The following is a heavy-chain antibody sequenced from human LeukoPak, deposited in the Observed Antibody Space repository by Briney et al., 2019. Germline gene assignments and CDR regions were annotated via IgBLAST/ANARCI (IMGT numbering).Heavy chain of an antibody. CDR2: IYHSGST. CDR1: GGSISSSNW. CDR3: ARDRPNVDSTGYFSRHDAFDI. D-gene: IGHD3-22*01. J-gene: IGHJ3*02. Sequence: ASETLSVTCAVSGGSISSSNWWSWVRQPPGKGLEWIGQIYHSGSTNYNPSLKSRVTISVDKSKNQFSLKLSSVTAADTAMYYCARDRPNVDSTGYFSRHDAFDIWGQGTMVTVSS. V-gene: IGHV4-4*02.